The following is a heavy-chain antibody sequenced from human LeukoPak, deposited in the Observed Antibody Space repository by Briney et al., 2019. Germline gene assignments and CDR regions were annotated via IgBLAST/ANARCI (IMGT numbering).Heavy chain of an antibody. Sequence: GGSLRLSCAASGFSFSSSGINWVRQAPGKGLEWVSSIGSTGTDRYYADSVKGRFTISRDNAKNSLYLQMNSLRAEDTAVYYCARESGYSYDQAFDYWGQGTLVTVSS. J-gene: IGHJ4*02. D-gene: IGHD5-18*01. V-gene: IGHV3-21*01. CDR1: GFSFSSSG. CDR2: IGSTGTDR. CDR3: ARESGYSYDQAFDY.